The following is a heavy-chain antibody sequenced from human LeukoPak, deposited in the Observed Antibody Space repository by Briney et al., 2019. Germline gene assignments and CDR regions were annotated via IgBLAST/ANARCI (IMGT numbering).Heavy chain of an antibody. J-gene: IGHJ4*02. Sequence: PGGSLRLSCVASGFTFRNYAMSWVRQAPGEGLEWVSGISGSGGSTYYAESVKGRFTISRDNSKNTLFLQMNSLRAEDTAVYYCAKGSNRGVATIDYWGQGTLVTVSS. CDR2: ISGSGGST. D-gene: IGHD5-12*01. CDR3: AKGSNRGVATIDY. CDR1: GFTFRNYA. V-gene: IGHV3-23*01.